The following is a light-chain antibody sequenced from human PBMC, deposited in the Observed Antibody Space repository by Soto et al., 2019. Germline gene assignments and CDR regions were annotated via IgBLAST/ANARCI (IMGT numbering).Light chain of an antibody. CDR2: DVS. CDR1: SSDVGGYNY. V-gene: IGLV2-14*01. Sequence: LTQPASVSGSPGQSITISCTGTSSDVGGYNYVSWYQQHPGKAPKLMIYDVSNRPSGVSNRFSGSKSGNTASLTISGLQAEDEADYYCSSYTSSSTDVVFGGGTKVTVL. CDR3: SSYTSSSTDVV. J-gene: IGLJ2*01.